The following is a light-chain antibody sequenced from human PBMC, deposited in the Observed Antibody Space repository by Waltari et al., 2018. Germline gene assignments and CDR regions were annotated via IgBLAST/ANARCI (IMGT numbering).Light chain of an antibody. V-gene: IGKV2-30*02. CDR1: QSLVHSNGNTY. J-gene: IGKJ2*01. CDR3: LQGTHWPPHT. Sequence: DVVLTQSPLSLPVTLRQSASISCRSSQSLVHSNGNTYLNWFHQRPGQSPRRLIYLVSNRDSGVPARFSGSGSDTDFTLKINRVEAEDVGIYYCLQGTHWPPHTFGQGTKVEI. CDR2: LVS.